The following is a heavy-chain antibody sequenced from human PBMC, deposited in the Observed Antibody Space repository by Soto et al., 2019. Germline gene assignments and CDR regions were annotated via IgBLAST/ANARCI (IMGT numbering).Heavy chain of an antibody. D-gene: IGHD2-15*01. CDR1: GYTFTSYD. J-gene: IGHJ4*02. CDR3: ARGIRPRPYCSGGSCYTFDY. Sequence: ASVKVSCKASGYTFTSYDINWVRQATGQGLEWMGWMNPNSGNTGYAQKFQGRVTMTRNTSISTAYMELSSLRSEDTAVYYCARGIRPRPYCSGGSCYTFDYWGQGTLVTVS. CDR2: MNPNSGNT. V-gene: IGHV1-8*01.